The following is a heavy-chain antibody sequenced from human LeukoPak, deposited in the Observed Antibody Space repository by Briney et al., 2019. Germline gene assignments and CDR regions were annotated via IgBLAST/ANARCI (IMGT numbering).Heavy chain of an antibody. V-gene: IGHV3-7*01. CDR3: VAWGNSGNS. Sequence: HPGGSLSLSRAASGFTFSGHWMSWVRQAPAKGLEWVAHMNGDGSQIYYMDFVRGRFTISRDNAKNSLYLQMNGLRAEDTAVYYCVAWGNSGNSWGQGTMVIVSS. CDR1: GFTFSGHW. CDR2: MNGDGSQI. D-gene: IGHD1-26*01. J-gene: IGHJ3*01.